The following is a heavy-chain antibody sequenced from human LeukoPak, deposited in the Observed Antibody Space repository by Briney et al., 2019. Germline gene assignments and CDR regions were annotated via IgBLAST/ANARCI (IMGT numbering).Heavy chain of an antibody. D-gene: IGHD2-2*01. J-gene: IGHJ2*01. CDR1: GGAVSSGSYY. CDR3: ARDRIVVVPAAISSNWYFDL. Sequence: PSETLSLTCTVSGGAVSSGSYYWSWIRQPPGKGLEWIGYIYYSGSTNYNPSLKSRVTISVDTSKNQFSLKLSSVTAADTAVYYRARDRIVVVPAAISSNWYFDLWGRGTLVTVSS. CDR2: IYYSGST. V-gene: IGHV4-61*01.